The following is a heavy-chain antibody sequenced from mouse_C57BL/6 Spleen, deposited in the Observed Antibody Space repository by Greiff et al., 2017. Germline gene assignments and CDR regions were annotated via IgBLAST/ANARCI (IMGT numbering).Heavy chain of an antibody. CDR2: IYPRDGST. Sequence: QVQLKESDAELVKPGASVKISCKVSGYTFTDHTIHWMKQRPEPGLEWIGYIYPRDGSTKYNEKFKGKATLTADKSSSTAYMQLNSLTSEDSAVYFCASLLWLRRYFDVWGTGTTVTVSS. CDR3: ASLLWLRRYFDV. D-gene: IGHD2-9*01. J-gene: IGHJ1*03. CDR1: GYTFTDHT. V-gene: IGHV1-78*01.